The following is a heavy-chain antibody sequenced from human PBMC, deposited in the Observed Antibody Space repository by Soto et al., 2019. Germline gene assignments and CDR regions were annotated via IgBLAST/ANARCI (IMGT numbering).Heavy chain of an antibody. CDR1: GFTFSSYG. V-gene: IGHV3-30*18. CDR3: AKDRYSSSWYFRKDYYYGMDV. D-gene: IGHD6-13*01. Sequence: GGSLRLSCAASGFTFSSYGMHWVRQAPGKGLEWVAVISYDGSNKYYADSVKGRFTISRDNSKNTLYLQMNSLRAEDTAVYYCAKDRYSSSWYFRKDYYYGMDVWGQGTTVTVSS. J-gene: IGHJ6*02. CDR2: ISYDGSNK.